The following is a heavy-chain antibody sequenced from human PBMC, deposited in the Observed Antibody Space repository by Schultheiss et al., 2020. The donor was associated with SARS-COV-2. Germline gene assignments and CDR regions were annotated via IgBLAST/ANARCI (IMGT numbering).Heavy chain of an antibody. CDR1: GYTFTSYG. J-gene: IGHJ3*02. Sequence: ASVKVSCKASGYTFTSYGISWVRQAPGQGLEWMGWISAYNGNTNYAQKLQGRVTMTTDTSTSTAYMELRSLRSDDTAVYYCARGDCSGGSCYRSVDAFDIWGQGTMVTVSS. CDR2: ISAYNGNT. V-gene: IGHV1-18*01. D-gene: IGHD2-15*01. CDR3: ARGDCSGGSCYRSVDAFDI.